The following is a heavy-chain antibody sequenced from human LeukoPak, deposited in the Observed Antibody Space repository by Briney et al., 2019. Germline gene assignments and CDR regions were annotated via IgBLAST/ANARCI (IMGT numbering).Heavy chain of an antibody. CDR1: GFTFSNYW. D-gene: IGHD2-15*01. Sequence: PGGSLRLSCAASGFTFSNYWMSWVRQAPGKGLEWVANINQDSSEKYYVDSAKGRFTISRDNAKNSLYLQLNTLRPEDTAVYYCVQGWRDNWGQGTLVTVSS. CDR3: VQGWRDN. CDR2: INQDSSEK. V-gene: IGHV3-7*01. J-gene: IGHJ4*02.